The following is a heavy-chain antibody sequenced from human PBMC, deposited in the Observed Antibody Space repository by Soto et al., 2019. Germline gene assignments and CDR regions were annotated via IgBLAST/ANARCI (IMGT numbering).Heavy chain of an antibody. J-gene: IGHJ5*02. CDR1: GYTLTELS. V-gene: IGHV1-24*01. D-gene: IGHD6-6*01. CDR3: ATESSIAARYWWFDP. CDR2: FDPEDGET. Sequence: GASVKVSCKVSGYTLTELSMHWVRQAPGKGLEWMGGFDPEDGETIYAQKFQGRVTMTEDTSTDTAYMELSSLRSDDTAVYYCATESSIAARYWWFDPWGQGTLVTVSS.